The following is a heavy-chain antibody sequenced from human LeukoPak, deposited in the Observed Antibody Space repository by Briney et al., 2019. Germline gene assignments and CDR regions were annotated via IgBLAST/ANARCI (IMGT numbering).Heavy chain of an antibody. Sequence: SETLSLTCSVSGVPISTYYWSWLRQSPGKGLEWIAYVYYNGDIMYNPSLKSRVTISLDTSKNQFSLSMTSVTAADTAVYFCATTWYYDSRGCLFDDWGHGTLVTVSS. J-gene: IGHJ4*01. CDR2: VYYNGDI. V-gene: IGHV4-59*01. CDR1: GVPISTYY. CDR3: ATTWYYDSRGCLFDD. D-gene: IGHD3-22*01.